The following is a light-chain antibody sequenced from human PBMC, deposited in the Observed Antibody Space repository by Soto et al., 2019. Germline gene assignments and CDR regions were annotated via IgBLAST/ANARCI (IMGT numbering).Light chain of an antibody. CDR1: QTISSW. CDR3: QQSYSTLALT. CDR2: KAS. J-gene: IGKJ4*01. Sequence: DIQMTQSPSSLSASLGDSVTIXXRASQTISSWLAWYQQKPGKAPKLXXYKASTLKSGVPSRFSGSGSGTDFTLTISSLQPEDFATYYCQQSYSTLALTFGGGTKVDIK. V-gene: IGKV1-5*03.